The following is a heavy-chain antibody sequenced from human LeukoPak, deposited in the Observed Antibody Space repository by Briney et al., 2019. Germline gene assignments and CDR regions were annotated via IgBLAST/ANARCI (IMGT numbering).Heavy chain of an antibody. D-gene: IGHD3-10*01. CDR3: AKDGLWFGDRAFDI. V-gene: IGHV3-9*01. CDR1: EFNFDDYA. Sequence: PGGSLRLSCAASEFNFDDYAMHWVRQAPGKGLEWVSGISWNSAGRGYADSVKGRFTISRDNAKSSLYLQMDNLRPEDTALYYCAKDGLWFGDRAFDIWGQGTMVTVSS. CDR2: ISWNSAGR. J-gene: IGHJ3*02.